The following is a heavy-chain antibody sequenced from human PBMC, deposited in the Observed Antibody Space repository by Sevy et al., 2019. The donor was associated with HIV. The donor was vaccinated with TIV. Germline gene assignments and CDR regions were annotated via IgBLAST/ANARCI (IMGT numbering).Heavy chain of an antibody. Sequence: GGYLRLSCAASGFTFSSYAMSWVRQAPGKGLEWVSAISGRGGSTYYADSVKGRFTISRDNSKSRLYLQMNSLRAEDTAVYYCAKDRRILVVPAAIGFFNPWGQGTLVTVSS. CDR2: ISGRGGST. D-gene: IGHD2-2*01. V-gene: IGHV3-23*01. CDR3: AKDRRILVVPAAIGFFNP. CDR1: GFTFSSYA. J-gene: IGHJ5*02.